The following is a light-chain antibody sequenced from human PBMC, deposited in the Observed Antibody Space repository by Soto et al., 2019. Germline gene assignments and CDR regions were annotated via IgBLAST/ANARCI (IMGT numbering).Light chain of an antibody. CDR2: GNT. J-gene: IGLJ1*01. Sequence: QSVLTQPPSVSGAPGQRITISYTGSSSNIGAGYPVHWYQQLPGTAPKLLIFGNTIRPSGVPDRFSGSRSGLAITGLQAEDEADYYCQYYESSLSGYVFGTGTKVTVL. V-gene: IGLV1-40*01. CDR3: QYYESSLSGYV. CDR1: SSNIGAGYP.